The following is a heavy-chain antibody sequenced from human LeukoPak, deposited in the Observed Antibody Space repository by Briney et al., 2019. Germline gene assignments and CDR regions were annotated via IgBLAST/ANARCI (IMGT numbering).Heavy chain of an antibody. J-gene: IGHJ6*02. CDR1: GFTFSSYW. Sequence: GGSLRLSCAASGFTFSSYWMSWVRQAPGKGLEWVANIKQDGSEKYYVDSVKGRFTISRDNAKNSLYLQMNSLRAEDTAVYYGARVECSSTSCYIGGYYYYGMDVWGQGTTVTVSS. CDR3: ARVECSSTSCYIGGYYYYGMDV. V-gene: IGHV3-7*01. CDR2: IKQDGSEK. D-gene: IGHD2-2*02.